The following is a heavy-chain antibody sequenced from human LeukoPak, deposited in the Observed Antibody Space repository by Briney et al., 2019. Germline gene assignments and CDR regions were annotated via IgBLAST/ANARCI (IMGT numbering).Heavy chain of an antibody. V-gene: IGHV4-39*07. J-gene: IGHJ4*02. Sequence: SETLSLTCTVSGGSISSSSYYWGWIRQPPGKGLEWIGSIYYSGSTYYNPSLKSRVTISVDTSKNQFSLKLSSVTAADTAVYYCATSVGRWGYFDYWGQGTLVTVSS. D-gene: IGHD1-26*01. CDR1: GGSISSSSYY. CDR3: ATSVGRWGYFDY. CDR2: IYYSGST.